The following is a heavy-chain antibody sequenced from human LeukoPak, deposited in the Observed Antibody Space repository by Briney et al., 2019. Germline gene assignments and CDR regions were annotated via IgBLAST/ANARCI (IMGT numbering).Heavy chain of an antibody. CDR2: ISSSSSYI. Sequence: GGSLRLSCAASGFTFGSYSMNWVRQAPGKGLEWVSSISSSSSYIYYADSVKGRFTISRDNAKNSLYQQMNSLRAEDTAVYYCARVRYGDSPFDYWRQGTLVTVSS. D-gene: IGHD4-17*01. CDR1: GFTFGSYS. V-gene: IGHV3-21*01. CDR3: ARVRYGDSPFDY. J-gene: IGHJ4*02.